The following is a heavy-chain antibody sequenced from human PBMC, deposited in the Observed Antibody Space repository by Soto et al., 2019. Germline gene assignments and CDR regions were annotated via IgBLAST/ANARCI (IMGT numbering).Heavy chain of an antibody. D-gene: IGHD1-26*01. J-gene: IGHJ4*02. CDR2: INHSGST. Sequence: QVQLQQWGAGLLKPSETLSLTCAVYGGSFSGYYWSWTRQPPGKGLEWIGEINHSGSTNYNPSLKSRVTISVDTSKNQFSLKLSSVTAADTAVYYCARGRRLVGRPFDYWGQGTLVTVSS. CDR3: ARGRRLVGRPFDY. CDR1: GGSFSGYY. V-gene: IGHV4-34*01.